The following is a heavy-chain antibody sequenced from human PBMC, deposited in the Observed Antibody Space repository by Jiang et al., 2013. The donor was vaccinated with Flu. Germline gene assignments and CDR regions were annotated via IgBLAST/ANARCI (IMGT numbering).Heavy chain of an antibody. D-gene: IGHD5-24*01. V-gene: IGHV2-5*01. Sequence: KPTQTLTLTCSFYGFSLSTNGVGVAWVRQTPGKALEWLALIYWNGGERYSPSLKTRLTITKDASRNQVVLTMTNVGPVDTATYFCAHVAGGDAYSYDYYNGLDFWGQGTTVTVSS. J-gene: IGHJ6*02. CDR1: GFSLSTNGVG. CDR2: IYWNGGE. CDR3: AHVAGGDAYSYDYYNGLDF.